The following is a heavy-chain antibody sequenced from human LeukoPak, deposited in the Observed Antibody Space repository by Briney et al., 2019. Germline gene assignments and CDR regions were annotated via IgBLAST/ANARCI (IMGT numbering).Heavy chain of an antibody. Sequence: GRSLRLSCAASGFTFDDHAMHWVRQAPGKGLEWVAGINWSSGTIVYADSVEGRFTISRDNAKNSLYLQMNSLRTEDTAVYFCAKDLRAPGFTGTLDLWGQGTLVTVSS. J-gene: IGHJ5*02. CDR3: AKDLRAPGFTGTLDL. CDR1: GFTFDDHA. CDR2: INWSSGTI. V-gene: IGHV3-9*01. D-gene: IGHD1-1*01.